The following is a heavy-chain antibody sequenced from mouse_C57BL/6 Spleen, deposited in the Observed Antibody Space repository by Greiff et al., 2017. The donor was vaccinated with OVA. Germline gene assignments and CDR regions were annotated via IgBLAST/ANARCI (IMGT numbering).Heavy chain of an antibody. D-gene: IGHD2-5*01. J-gene: IGHJ1*03. V-gene: IGHV5-17*01. CDR2: ISSGSSTI. Sequence: EVQVVESGGGLVKPGGSLKLSCEASGFTFSDYGMHWVRQAPEKGLAWVAYISSGSSTIYYADTVKGIFTITRDNAKNTLFLQMTSLRSEDTAMYYCARYSNDWYFDVWGTGTTVTVSS. CDR1: GFTFSDYG. CDR3: ARYSNDWYFDV.